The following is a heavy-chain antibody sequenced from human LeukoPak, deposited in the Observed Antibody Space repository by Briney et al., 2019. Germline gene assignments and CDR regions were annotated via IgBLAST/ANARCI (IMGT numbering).Heavy chain of an antibody. D-gene: IGHD4-17*01. CDR3: ARDPRLYGDHVGVNWFDP. J-gene: IGHJ5*02. CDR2: INPNSGGT. V-gene: IGHV1-2*02. Sequence: PGASVEVSCKASGYTFTGYYMHWVRQAPGQGLEWMGWINPNSGGTNYAQKSQGRVTMTRDTSISTAYMELSRLRSDDTAVYYCARDPRLYGDHVGVNWFDPWGQGTLVTVSS. CDR1: GYTFTGYY.